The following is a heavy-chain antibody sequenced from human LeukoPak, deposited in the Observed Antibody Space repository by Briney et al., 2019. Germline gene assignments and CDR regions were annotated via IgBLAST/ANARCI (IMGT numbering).Heavy chain of an antibody. CDR3: AKLIGGPNAFDI. Sequence: PGGSLRLSCAASVFTFSSYCMHWVRQAPGKGLEWVAVISYDGSNKYYADSVKGRFTISRDNSKNTLYLQMNSLRAEDTAVYYCAKLIGGPNAFDIWGQGTMVTVSS. V-gene: IGHV3-30*18. J-gene: IGHJ3*02. CDR2: ISYDGSNK. D-gene: IGHD2-15*01. CDR1: VFTFSSYC.